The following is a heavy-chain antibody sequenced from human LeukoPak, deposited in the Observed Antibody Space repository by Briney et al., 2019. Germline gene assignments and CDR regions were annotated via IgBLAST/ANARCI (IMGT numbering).Heavy chain of an antibody. CDR1: GFTVSSNY. D-gene: IGHD6-13*01. CDR2: IYSGGST. V-gene: IGHV3-53*01. J-gene: IGHJ4*02. CDR3: ARDSLRSSWFDY. Sequence: GGSLTLSCAASGFTVSSNYMSWVRQAPGKGLEWVSVIYSGGSTYYADSVKGRFTISRDKSKNTLYLQMNSLRAEDTSVYYCARDSLRSSWFDYWGQGTLVTVSS.